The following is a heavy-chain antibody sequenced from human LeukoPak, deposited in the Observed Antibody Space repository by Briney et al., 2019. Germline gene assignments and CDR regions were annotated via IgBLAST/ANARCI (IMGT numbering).Heavy chain of an antibody. V-gene: IGHV4-39*07. J-gene: IGHJ4*02. D-gene: IGHD4-23*01. CDR3: ARLKTTVVMGYFDY. Sequence: SETLSLTCTVSGGSISSSSYYWGWTRQPPGKGLEWIGSIYYSGSTYYNPSLKSRVTISVDTSKNQFSLKLSSVTAADTAVYYCARLKTTVVMGYFDYWGQGTLVTVSS. CDR1: GGSISSSSYY. CDR2: IYYSGST.